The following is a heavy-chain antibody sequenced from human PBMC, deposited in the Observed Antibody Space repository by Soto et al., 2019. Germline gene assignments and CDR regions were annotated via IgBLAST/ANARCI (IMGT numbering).Heavy chain of an antibody. V-gene: IGHV4-34*01. CDR2: INHRGNN. Sequence: SETLSLTCDVYGGSFSGYYWSWIRQPPGKGLGWIGEINHRGNNNYNPSLKSRVTISVDTSNNQFSLKLTSVTAADTAVYYCARVIIMLRGASDYWGQGILVTVSS. CDR1: GGSFSGYY. J-gene: IGHJ4*02. D-gene: IGHD3-10*01. CDR3: ARVIIMLRGASDY.